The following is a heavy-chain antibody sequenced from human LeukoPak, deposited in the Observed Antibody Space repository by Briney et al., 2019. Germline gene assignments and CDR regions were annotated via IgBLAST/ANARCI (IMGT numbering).Heavy chain of an antibody. CDR3: IAMIREVGY. J-gene: IGHJ4*02. V-gene: IGHV3-72*01. CDR1: GFTFSDHY. Sequence: GGSLRLSCAASGFTFSDHYMDWVRQAPGKGLEWVGRTRNKAESYTTEYAASVKGRFTISRDYSKNSLYLQMNSLKTEDTAVYYCIAMIREVGYWGQGTLVTGSS. CDR2: TRNKAESYTT. D-gene: IGHD3-10*01.